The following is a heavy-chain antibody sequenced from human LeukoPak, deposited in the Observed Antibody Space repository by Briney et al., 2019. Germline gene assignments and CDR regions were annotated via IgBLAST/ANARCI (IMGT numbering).Heavy chain of an antibody. Sequence: GGSLRLSCAASGFTFSSYWMHWVRQAPGKGLEWVSAISGSGGSTYYADSVKGRFTISRDNANNLVYLQMNSLRAEDTAVYYCARDRRPLGSSLGGPRDPFDEWGQGTMVTVSS. CDR2: ISGSGGST. CDR3: ARDRRPLGSSLGGPRDPFDE. V-gene: IGHV3-21*06. CDR1: GFTFSSYW. D-gene: IGHD1-26*01. J-gene: IGHJ3*01.